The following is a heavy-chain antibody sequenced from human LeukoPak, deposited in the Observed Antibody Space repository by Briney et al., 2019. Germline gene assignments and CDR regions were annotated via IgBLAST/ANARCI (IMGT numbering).Heavy chain of an antibody. CDR1: GGTFSSYA. CDR2: IIPIFGTS. CDR3: ARGVIPYSSFDY. V-gene: IGHV1-69*13. Sequence: ASVKVSCTASGGTFSSYAIRWGRQAPGHGLEWMGGIIPIFGTSHYAQKFQGRVTSIADESTRTAHMELSTLRSEETAVYYCARGVIPYSSFDYWGQEALVTVSS. J-gene: IGHJ4*02. D-gene: IGHD6-13*01.